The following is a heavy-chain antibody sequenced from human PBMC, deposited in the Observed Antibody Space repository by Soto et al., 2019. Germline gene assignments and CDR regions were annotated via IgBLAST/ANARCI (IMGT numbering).Heavy chain of an antibody. CDR2: LSGSGYQT. D-gene: IGHD3-3*01. V-gene: IGHV3-23*01. CDR1: GFTFDSYA. Sequence: EVQLLESGGGLVQPGGSLRLSCATDGFTFDSYAMHWVRQAPGKGLDWVSSLSGSGYQTYYADSVKGRLTNSRDRSKNTVYLQMNRLRAEDTAVYCCAKGRLTVFGVVVTFEDWGRGTLVTVAS. J-gene: IGHJ4*02. CDR3: AKGRLTVFGVVVTFED.